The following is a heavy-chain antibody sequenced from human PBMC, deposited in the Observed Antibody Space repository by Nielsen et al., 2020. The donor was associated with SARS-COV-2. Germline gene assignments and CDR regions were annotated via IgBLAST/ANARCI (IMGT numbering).Heavy chain of an antibody. CDR3: ARDRGYSDAFDI. V-gene: IGHV1-3*01. J-gene: IGHJ3*02. D-gene: IGHD2-15*01. CDR2: INAGNGNT. CDR1: GYTFTSYA. Sequence: ASVKVSCKASGYTFTSYAMHWVRQAPGQRLEWMGWINAGNGNTKYSQKLQGRVTMTTDTSTSTAYMELRSLRSDDTAVYYCARDRGYSDAFDIWGQGTMVTVSS.